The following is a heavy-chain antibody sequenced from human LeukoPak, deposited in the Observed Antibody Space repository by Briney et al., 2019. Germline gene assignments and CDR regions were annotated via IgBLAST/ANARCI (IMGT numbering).Heavy chain of an antibody. Sequence: PSETLSLTCTVSGGSISSYYWSWIRQPPGKGLEWIGYIYYSGSTNYNPSLKSRVTISVDTSKNQFSLKLSSVTAADTAVYHCASTNYSSGYYVFDYWGQGTLVTVSS. CDR1: GGSISSYY. D-gene: IGHD3-22*01. CDR3: ASTNYSSGYYVFDY. V-gene: IGHV4-59*01. CDR2: IYYSGST. J-gene: IGHJ4*02.